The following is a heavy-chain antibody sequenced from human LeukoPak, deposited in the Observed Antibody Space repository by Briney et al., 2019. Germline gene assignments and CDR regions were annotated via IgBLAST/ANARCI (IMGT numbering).Heavy chain of an antibody. D-gene: IGHD3-3*01. CDR3: ARGAGVVNAVYYYYYYMDV. CDR2: ISSSSSYI. Sequence: GGSLRLSCAASGFTFSSYSMNWVRQAPGKGLEWVSSISSSSSYIYYADSVKGRFTISRDNAKNSLYLQMNSLRAEDTAVYYCARGAGVVNAVYYYYYYMDVWGKGTTVTVSS. CDR1: GFTFSSYS. J-gene: IGHJ6*03. V-gene: IGHV3-21*01.